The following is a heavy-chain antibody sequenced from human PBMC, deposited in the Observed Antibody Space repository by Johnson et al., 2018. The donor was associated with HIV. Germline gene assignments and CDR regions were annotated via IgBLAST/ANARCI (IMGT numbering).Heavy chain of an antibody. CDR1: GFTFSSYG. D-gene: IGHD5-24*01. J-gene: IGHJ3*02. CDR3: AKDWDRWLQPPGDAFDI. CDR2: IRYDGSNK. Sequence: QVQFVESGGGVVQPGGSLRLSCAASGFTFSSYGMHWVRQAPGKGLEWVAFIRYDGSNKNYADSVKGRFPISRDNSKNTLYLQMNSLRAEDTAVYYCAKDWDRWLQPPGDAFDIRGQGTMVTVSS. V-gene: IGHV3-30*02.